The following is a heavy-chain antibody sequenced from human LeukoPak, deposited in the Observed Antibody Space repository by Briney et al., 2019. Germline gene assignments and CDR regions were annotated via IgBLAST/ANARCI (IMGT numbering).Heavy chain of an antibody. D-gene: IGHD3-16*02. CDR2: IYFSGTT. J-gene: IGHJ4*02. V-gene: IGHV4-39*07. CDR3: ARRTFGGVIAY. CDR1: GDSISSGNNY. Sequence: PSETLSLNCTVSGDSISSGNNYWVWIRQPPGKELKWIGSIYFSGTTYYNPSLQSRVTISLDTSKNQFSLKLSSVTAADAAVYYCARRTFGGVIAYWGQGTLVTVSS.